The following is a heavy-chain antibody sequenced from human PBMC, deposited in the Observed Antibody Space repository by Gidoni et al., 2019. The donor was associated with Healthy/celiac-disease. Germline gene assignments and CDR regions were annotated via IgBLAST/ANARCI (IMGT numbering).Heavy chain of an antibody. Sequence: EVQLVESGGGLVKPGGSLRLSWAASGFTFSSYSMNWRRQAPGKGLEWVSSISSSSSYIYYADSVKGRFTISRDNAKNSLYLQMNSLRAEDTAVYYCARETATADFWSGYYTTSDAFDIWGQGTMVTVSS. CDR1: GFTFSSYS. CDR3: ARETATADFWSGYYTTSDAFDI. D-gene: IGHD3-3*01. J-gene: IGHJ3*02. V-gene: IGHV3-21*01. CDR2: ISSSSSYI.